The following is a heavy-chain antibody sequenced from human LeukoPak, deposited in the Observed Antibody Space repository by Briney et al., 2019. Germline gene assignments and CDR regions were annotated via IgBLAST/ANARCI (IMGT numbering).Heavy chain of an antibody. CDR2: INPNSGGT. V-gene: IGHV1-2*02. D-gene: IGHD6-13*01. CDR3: ARFGQLVTPIDY. Sequence: ASVKVSCKASGYTFTSYGISWVRQAPGQGLEWMGWINPNSGGTNYAQKFQGRVTMTRDTSISTAYMELSRLRSDDTAVYYCARFGQLVTPIDYWGQGTLVTVSS. J-gene: IGHJ4*02. CDR1: GYTFTSYG.